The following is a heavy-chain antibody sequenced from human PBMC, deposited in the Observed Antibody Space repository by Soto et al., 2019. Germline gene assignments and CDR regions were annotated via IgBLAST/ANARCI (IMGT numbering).Heavy chain of an antibody. J-gene: IGHJ4*02. Sequence: ASVKVSCKASGYTFTGYYMHWVRQAPGQGLEWMGWINPNSGGTNYAQKFQGRVTMTRDTSVSTAYMELSRLRSDDTAVYYCARDKWVDYDFDYWGQGTLVTVSS. D-gene: IGHD4-17*01. V-gene: IGHV1-2*02. CDR3: ARDKWVDYDFDY. CDR1: GYTFTGYY. CDR2: INPNSGGT.